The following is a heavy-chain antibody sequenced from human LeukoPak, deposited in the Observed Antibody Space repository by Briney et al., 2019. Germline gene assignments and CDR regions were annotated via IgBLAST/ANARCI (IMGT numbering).Heavy chain of an antibody. D-gene: IGHD6-13*01. J-gene: IGHJ4*02. CDR2: ISSTTNHI. CDR3: ARDPGGSRRSPGDY. Sequence: GGSLRLSCVTSGFTFTDYSMNWVRQAPGKGLEWVSSISSTTNHIYYADSLKGRFTISRDNAKNSVFLQMNSLRVEDTAVYYCARDPGGSRRSPGDYWGRGTLVTVSS. V-gene: IGHV3-21*01. CDR1: GFTFTDYS.